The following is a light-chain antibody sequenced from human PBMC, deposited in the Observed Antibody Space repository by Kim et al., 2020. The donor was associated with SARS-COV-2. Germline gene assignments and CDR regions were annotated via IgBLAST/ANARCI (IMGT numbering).Light chain of an antibody. Sequence: TLSVSPGERATLSCRASQSVTTTYLAWYQQKPGQAPRLLAYGASNRAPGIPDRFSGGGSGTDCTLTISRLEPEDFAVYYCQHTWTFGQGTKVDIK. CDR2: GAS. CDR3: QHTWT. CDR1: QSVTTTY. J-gene: IGKJ1*01. V-gene: IGKV3-20*01.